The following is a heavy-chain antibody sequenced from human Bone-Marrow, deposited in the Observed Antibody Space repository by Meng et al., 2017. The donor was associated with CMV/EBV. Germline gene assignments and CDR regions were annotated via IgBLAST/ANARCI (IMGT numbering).Heavy chain of an antibody. CDR2: IYYSGNT. J-gene: IGHJ5*02. D-gene: IGHD4-23*01. Sequence: SETLSLTCSVSGGSINSRNFYWGWIRQPPGKGLQWIGNIYYSGNTYYNPSLKSRVTILVDTSTNQFSLRLGSVTAADTAVYYCARDPFMTMVVTPVWFDPWGQGTLVPVSS. CDR1: GGSINSRNFY. CDR3: ARDPFMTMVVTPVWFDP. V-gene: IGHV4-39*07.